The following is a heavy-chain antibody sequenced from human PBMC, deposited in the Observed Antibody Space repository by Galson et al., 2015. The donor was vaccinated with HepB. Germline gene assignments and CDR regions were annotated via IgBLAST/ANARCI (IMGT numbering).Heavy chain of an antibody. CDR2: IIPIFGTA. D-gene: IGHD6-19*01. V-gene: IGHV1-69*01. CDR1: GGTFSSYA. Sequence: SCKASGGTFSSYAISWVRQAPGQGLEWMGGIIPIFGTANYAQKFQGRVTITADESTSTAYMELSSLRSEDTAVYYCARVAVAGTLEYYFDYWGQGTLVTVSS. CDR3: ARVAVAGTLEYYFDY. J-gene: IGHJ4*02.